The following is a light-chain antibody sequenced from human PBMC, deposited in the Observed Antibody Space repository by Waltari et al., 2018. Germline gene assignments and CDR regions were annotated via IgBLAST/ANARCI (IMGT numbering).Light chain of an antibody. CDR1: QSVLYSSNNKNY. CDR2: WAF. J-gene: IGKJ1*01. V-gene: IGKV4-1*01. CDR3: QQYYSTPPT. Sequence: DIVMTQSPDSLAVSLGERATINCKSSQSVLYSSNNKNYLAWYQQKPGQPPKLLIYWAFTRESGVPDRFSGSGSGTDFTLTIISLQAEDVAVYYCQQYYSTPPTFGQGTKVEIK.